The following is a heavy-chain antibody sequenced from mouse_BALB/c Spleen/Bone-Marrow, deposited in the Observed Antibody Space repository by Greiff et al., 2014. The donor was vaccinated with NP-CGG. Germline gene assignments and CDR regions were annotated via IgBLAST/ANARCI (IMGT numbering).Heavy chain of an antibody. J-gene: IGHJ2*01. CDR1: GFNIKDTY. Sequence: EVQLQESGAELVKPGASVKLSCTASGFNIKDTYIHWVKQRPEQGLEWIGRIDPANDNTKYDPKFQGKATITADTSSSTAYLQLSSLTSEDTAVYYCASYVYGYYFDYWGPGTTLTVSS. CDR3: ASYVYGYYFDY. CDR2: IDPANDNT. D-gene: IGHD2-2*01. V-gene: IGHV14-3*02.